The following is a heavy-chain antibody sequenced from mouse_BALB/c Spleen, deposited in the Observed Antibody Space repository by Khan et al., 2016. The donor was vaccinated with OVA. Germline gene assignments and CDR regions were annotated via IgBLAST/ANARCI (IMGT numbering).Heavy chain of an antibody. J-gene: IGHJ2*01. CDR1: GYTLTRYY. D-gene: IGHD1-2*01. Sequence: QVQPKESGAELVKPGASVKLSCKASGYTLTRYYMYWVKQRPGQGLEWIGGINPGNGGTNLNEKFKNKATLTVDKSSTTVYMQLSSRTSEYSAVYYCTRNYGYDYFDYWGQGTTLTVSS. CDR2: INPGNGGT. CDR3: TRNYGYDYFDY. V-gene: IGHV1S81*02.